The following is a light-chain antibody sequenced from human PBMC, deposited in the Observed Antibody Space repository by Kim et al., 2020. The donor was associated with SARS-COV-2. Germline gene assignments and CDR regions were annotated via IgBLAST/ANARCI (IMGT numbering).Light chain of an antibody. CDR2: KIS. J-gene: IGKJ2*01. CDR3: MQGTHWPYT. CDR1: QSLVHGDGNTY. Sequence: SASISCRSSQSLVHGDGNTYLNWFHQRPGQSPRRLIYKISTRDSGVPDRFSGSGSGTDFTLTISRVEAGDVGIYYCMQGTHWPYTFGQGTKLEI. V-gene: IGKV2-30*02.